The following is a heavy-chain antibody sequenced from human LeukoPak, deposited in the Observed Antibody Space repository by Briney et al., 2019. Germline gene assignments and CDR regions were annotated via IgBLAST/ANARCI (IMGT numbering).Heavy chain of an antibody. V-gene: IGHV4-59*12. CDR3: ACPSGNHLYSFDY. J-gene: IGHJ4*02. CDR2: IYYSGST. Sequence: PSETLSLTCTVSGGSISNYYWSWIRQPPGKGLEWIGYIYYSGSTNYNPSLKSRVTISVDTSKNQFSLKLSSVTAADTAVYYCACPSGNHLYSFDYWGQGTLVTVSS. CDR1: GGSISNYY. D-gene: IGHD1-14*01.